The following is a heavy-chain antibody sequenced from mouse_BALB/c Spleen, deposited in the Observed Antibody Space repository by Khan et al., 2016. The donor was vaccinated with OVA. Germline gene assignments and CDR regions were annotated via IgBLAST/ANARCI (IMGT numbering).Heavy chain of an antibody. Sequence: VQLQQSGAELARPGASVKLSCKASGYSFTNYWMQWVKQRPGQGLEWIGTTYPGNGDTRYTQNFKGKATLTADKSSNTAYMQLSSLASEDSEVYYCARGGITTGYFDYWGLGTTLTVSS. D-gene: IGHD1-1*01. J-gene: IGHJ2*01. CDR3: ARGGITTGYFDY. CDR2: TYPGNGDT. CDR1: GYSFTNYW. V-gene: IGHV1-87*01.